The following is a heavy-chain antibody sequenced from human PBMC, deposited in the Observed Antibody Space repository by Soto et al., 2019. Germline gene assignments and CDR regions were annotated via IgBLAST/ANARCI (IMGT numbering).Heavy chain of an antibody. CDR2: IYPGDSDT. D-gene: IGHD1-26*01. Sequence: GESLKISCKGSGYSFTSYWIGWVRQMPGKGLEWMGIIYPGDSDTRYSPSFQGQVTISADKSISTAYLQWSSLKASDTAMYYCASITTSSGSSTGGAFDIWGQGTMVTVSS. V-gene: IGHV5-51*01. CDR1: GYSFTSYW. CDR3: ASITTSSGSSTGGAFDI. J-gene: IGHJ3*02.